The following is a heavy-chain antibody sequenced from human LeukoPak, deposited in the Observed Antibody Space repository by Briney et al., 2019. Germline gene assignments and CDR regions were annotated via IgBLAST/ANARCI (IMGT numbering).Heavy chain of an antibody. CDR3: ANLYGSGSQNDVFDL. CDR2: ITWNSGNR. V-gene: IGHV3-9*01. D-gene: IGHD3-10*01. CDR1: GFTFSSYA. J-gene: IGHJ3*01. Sequence: HSGGSLRLSCAASGFTFSSYAMHWVRQAPEKGLEWVSGITWNSGNRGYADSAKGRFTISRDNAKNSLYLQMNSLRVEDTAFYYCANLYGSGSQNDVFDLWGQGTMVTVSS.